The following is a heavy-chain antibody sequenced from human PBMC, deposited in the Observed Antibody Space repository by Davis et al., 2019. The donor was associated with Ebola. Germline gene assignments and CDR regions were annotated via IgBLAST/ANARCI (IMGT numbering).Heavy chain of an antibody. CDR2: INHSGST. CDR3: ACKYYDFWSGSYYYYGMDV. J-gene: IGHJ6*02. V-gene: IGHV4-34*01. CDR1: GGSFSGYY. Sequence: SETLSLTCAVYGGSFSGYYWSWIRQPPGKGLEWIGEINHSGSTNHNPSLKSRVTISVDTSKNQFSLKLSSVTAADTAVYYCACKYYDFWSGSYYYYGMDVWGQGTTVTVSS. D-gene: IGHD3-3*01.